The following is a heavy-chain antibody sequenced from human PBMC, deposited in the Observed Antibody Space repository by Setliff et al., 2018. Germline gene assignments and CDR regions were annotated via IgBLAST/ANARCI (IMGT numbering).Heavy chain of an antibody. V-gene: IGHV3-53*01. CDR2: IYSGGST. J-gene: IGHJ4*02. Sequence: GGSLRLSCAASGFTFSSSAMAWVRQAPGKGLEWVSVIYSGGSTYYADSVKGRFTISRDNSKNTLYLQMNSLRAEDTAVYYCARGEGGYSYGLPFDYWGQGTLVTVSS. CDR1: GFTFSSSA. CDR3: ARGEGGYSYGLPFDY. D-gene: IGHD5-18*01.